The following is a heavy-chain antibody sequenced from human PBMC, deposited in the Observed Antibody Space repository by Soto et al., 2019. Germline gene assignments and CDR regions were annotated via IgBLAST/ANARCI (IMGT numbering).Heavy chain of an antibody. Sequence: PGGSLRLSCVTSGFTFRPLSMIWVRQAPGKGLEWISYITVSSSTIYYADSVRGRFTVSRDNAKNSVFLQMNSLRDEDTAVYFCARVRGPSLMTWYFDFWGQGTLVTVSS. CDR3: ARVRGPSLMTWYFDF. J-gene: IGHJ4*02. CDR2: ITVSSSTI. V-gene: IGHV3-48*02. CDR1: GFTFRPLS. D-gene: IGHD3-16*01.